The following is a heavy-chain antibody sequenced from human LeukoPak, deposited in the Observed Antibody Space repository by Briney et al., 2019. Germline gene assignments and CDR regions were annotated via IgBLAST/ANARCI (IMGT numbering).Heavy chain of an antibody. CDR1: GVTFDDYA. V-gene: IGHV3-9*01. CDR3: AKEDQGYSGYDY. CDR2: ISWNSGSI. D-gene: IGHD5-12*01. Sequence: SLRLSCAASGVTFDDYAMHWVRQAPGKGLEWVSGISWNSGSIGYADSVKGRFTISRDNAKNSLYLQMNSLRAEDTALYYCAKEDQGYSGYDYWGQGTLVTVSS. J-gene: IGHJ4*02.